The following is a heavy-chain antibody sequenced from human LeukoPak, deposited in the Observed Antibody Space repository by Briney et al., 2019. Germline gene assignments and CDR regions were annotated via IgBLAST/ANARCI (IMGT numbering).Heavy chain of an antibody. V-gene: IGHV3-74*01. CDR3: ARGSDFDY. CDR1: GFTFSSYW. CDR2: VNNDGSTT. J-gene: IGHJ4*02. D-gene: IGHD3-10*01. Sequence: LSCAXXGFTFSSYWXHWVRQAPGKGLVWVSRVNNDGSTTNYADSVKGRFTISRDNTKNTLYLQMNSLRAEDTAVYYCARGSDFDYWGQGTLVTVSS.